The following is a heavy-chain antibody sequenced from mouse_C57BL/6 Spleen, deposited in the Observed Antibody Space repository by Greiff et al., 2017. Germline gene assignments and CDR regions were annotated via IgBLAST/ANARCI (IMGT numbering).Heavy chain of an antibody. Sequence: QVQLQQSGPELVKPGASVKISCKASGYAFSSSWLNWVKQRPGKGLEWIGRIYPGDGDTNYNGQFKGKATLTADRSSSTAYMQRSSPTSEDSAVYFCAPLGPYAMDYWGQGTSVTVSS. CDR1: GYAFSSSW. J-gene: IGHJ4*01. V-gene: IGHV1-82*01. CDR2: IYPGDGDT. D-gene: IGHD4-1*01. CDR3: APLGPYAMDY.